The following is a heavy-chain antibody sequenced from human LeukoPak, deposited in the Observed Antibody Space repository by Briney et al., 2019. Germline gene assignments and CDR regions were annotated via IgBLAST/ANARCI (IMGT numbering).Heavy chain of an antibody. CDR2: ISAYNGNT. J-gene: IGHJ3*02. CDR1: GGTFSSYA. CDR3: ARLIEMGAFDI. Sequence: ASVKVSCKASGGTFSSYAISWVRQAPGQGLEWMGWISAYNGNTNYAQKLQGRVTMTTDTSTSTAYMELRSLRSDDTAVYYCARLIEMGAFDIWGQGTMVTVSS. V-gene: IGHV1-18*01. D-gene: IGHD5-24*01.